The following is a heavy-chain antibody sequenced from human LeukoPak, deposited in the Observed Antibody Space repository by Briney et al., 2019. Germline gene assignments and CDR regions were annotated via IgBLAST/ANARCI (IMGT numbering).Heavy chain of an antibody. CDR2: IRGGGGRT. CDR3: AKVADYDFWSGSGRNYYYMDV. J-gene: IGHJ6*03. CDR1: GFTFNKYA. Sequence: PGGSLRLSCAASGFTFNKYAMSWVRQAPGKGPEWVSGIRGGGGRTYYADSVKGRFTISRDNSKNTLYLQMNSLSADDTAVYYCAKVADYDFWSGSGRNYYYMDVWGKGTTVTVSS. V-gene: IGHV3-23*01. D-gene: IGHD3-3*01.